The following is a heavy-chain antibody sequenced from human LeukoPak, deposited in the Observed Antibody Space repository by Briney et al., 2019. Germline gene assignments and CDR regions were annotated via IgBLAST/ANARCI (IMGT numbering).Heavy chain of an antibody. D-gene: IGHD3-10*01. V-gene: IGHV3-30*02. CDR2: XRYDGSNK. CDR1: GFXFSTYA. J-gene: IGHJ4*02. CDR3: AKDQDYYGSGSYAFDY. Sequence: GGSLRLSCAASGFXFSTYAMXXXXXXXXXXXXXXAFXRYDGSNKYYADXXXXXFTXSXXNXXXXLXLQMNSLRAEDTAVYYCAKDQDYYGSGSYAFDYWGQGTLVTVSS.